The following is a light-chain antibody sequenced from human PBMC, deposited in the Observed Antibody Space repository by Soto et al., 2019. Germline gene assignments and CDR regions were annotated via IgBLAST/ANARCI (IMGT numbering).Light chain of an antibody. CDR1: SSDVGAYNY. Sequence: QSALTQPASVSGSPGQSITISCTGTSSDVGAYNYVSWYQQHPGKAPKLMIYEVTNRPSGVSNRFSASKSGNTASLTISGLQAEDEADYYCTSYTTTSTYFFGTGTKVTVL. J-gene: IGLJ1*01. V-gene: IGLV2-14*01. CDR3: TSYTTTSTYF. CDR2: EVT.